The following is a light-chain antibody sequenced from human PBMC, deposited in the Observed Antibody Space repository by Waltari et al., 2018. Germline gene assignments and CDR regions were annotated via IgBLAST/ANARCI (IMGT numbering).Light chain of an antibody. Sequence: EIVLTQSPGTLSLSPGERATPSCRTIHTVDSSSLNWFQRKSGQAPRLLIYGASTRAPGIPDRFSGSGSGTDFSLTVSRLEPEDFAVYYCQQSGTSPVTFGPGTKVDIK. J-gene: IGKJ3*01. CDR1: HTVDSSS. CDR3: QQSGTSPVT. CDR2: GAS. V-gene: IGKV3-20*01.